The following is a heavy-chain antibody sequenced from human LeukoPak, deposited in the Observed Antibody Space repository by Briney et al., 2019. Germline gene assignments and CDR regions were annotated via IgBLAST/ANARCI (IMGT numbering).Heavy chain of an antibody. CDR1: GYTFTSYY. CDR3: AKATSLRAHLLY. J-gene: IGHJ4*02. V-gene: IGHV1-46*03. CDR2: INPSGGST. Sequence: ASVKVSCKASGYTFTSYYMHWVRQAPGQGLEWMGIINPSGGSTRYAQKFQGRVTMTRDTSTSTVYMELSSLRSEDTAVYYCAKATSLRAHLLYWGQGALVAVSS. D-gene: IGHD5-24*01.